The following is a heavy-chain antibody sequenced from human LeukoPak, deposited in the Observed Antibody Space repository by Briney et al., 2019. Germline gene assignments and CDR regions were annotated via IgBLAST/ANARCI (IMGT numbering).Heavy chain of an antibody. CDR3: ARDTMVRGVIHYYMDV. CDR1: GFTFSDYY. CDR2: ISSSGSTI. J-gene: IGHJ6*03. D-gene: IGHD3-10*01. V-gene: IGHV3-11*01. Sequence: GGSLRLSCAASGFTFSDYYMSWIRQAPGKGLEWVSYISSSGSTIYYADSVKGRFIISRDNAKNSLYLQMNSLRAEDTAVYYCARDTMVRGVIHYYMDVWGKGTTVTVSS.